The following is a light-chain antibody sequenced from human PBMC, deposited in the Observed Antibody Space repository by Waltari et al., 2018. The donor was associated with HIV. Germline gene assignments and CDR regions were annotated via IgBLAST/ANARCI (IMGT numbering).Light chain of an antibody. V-gene: IGKV3-11*01. CDR2: DAS. J-gene: IGKJ4*01. CDR3: QQRSNWPLT. CDR1: QSVRSL. Sequence: EIVLTQSPATLSLSPGERATLSCGASQSVRSLIAWYQQKPGQAPRLLIYDASNRANGIPARFSGSGSGTDFTLTISSLEPEDFAVYYCQQRSNWPLTFGGGTEVEIK.